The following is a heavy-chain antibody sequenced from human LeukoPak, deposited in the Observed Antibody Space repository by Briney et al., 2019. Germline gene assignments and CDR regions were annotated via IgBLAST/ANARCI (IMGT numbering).Heavy chain of an antibody. V-gene: IGHV4-59*01. D-gene: IGHD5-24*01. CDR1: GGSISSYY. CDR3: ARWLQFPYYFDY. Sequence: PSETLSLTCTVSGGSISSYYWSWIRQPPGKGLEWIGYIYYSGSTNYNPSLKSRVTISVDTSKNQFSLKLNSVTAADTAVYYCARWLQFPYYFDYWGQGTLVTVSS. J-gene: IGHJ4*02. CDR2: IYYSGST.